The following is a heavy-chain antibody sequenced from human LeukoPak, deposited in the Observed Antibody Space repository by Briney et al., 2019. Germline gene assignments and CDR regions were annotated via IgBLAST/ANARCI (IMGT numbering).Heavy chain of an antibody. Sequence: GASVKVSCKASGGTFSTYAISWVRQAPGQGLEWMGGIIPIFGTANYAQKFQGRVTITADESTSTAYMELSSLRSEDTAVYYCASLGKSFGVVPPADPWGQGTLVTVSS. CDR3: ASLGKSFGVVPPADP. CDR1: GGTFSTYA. D-gene: IGHD3-3*01. V-gene: IGHV1-69*13. CDR2: IIPIFGTA. J-gene: IGHJ5*02.